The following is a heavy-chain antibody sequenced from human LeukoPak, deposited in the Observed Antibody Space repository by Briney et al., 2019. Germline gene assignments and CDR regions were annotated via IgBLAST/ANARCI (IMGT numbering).Heavy chain of an antibody. CDR1: GFTFSSYW. CDR3: ARGWGAGGYYYYYYMDV. D-gene: IGHD3-16*01. J-gene: IGHJ6*03. Sequence: QTGGSLRLSCAASGFTFSSYWMSWVRQAPGKGLEWVANIKQDGSEKYYVDSVKGRFTISRDNAKNSLYLQMNSLRAEDTAVYYCARGWGAGGYYYYYYMDVWGKGTTVTVSS. V-gene: IGHV3-7*01. CDR2: IKQDGSEK.